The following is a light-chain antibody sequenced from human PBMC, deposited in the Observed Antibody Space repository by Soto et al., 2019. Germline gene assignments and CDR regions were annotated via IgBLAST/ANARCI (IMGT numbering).Light chain of an antibody. CDR1: LSVTSNF. CDR2: DAS. CDR3: QQYGSSVWT. V-gene: IGKV3-20*01. Sequence: EIVLTQSPGTLSLSPGVRATLSCRASLSVTSNFIAWYQQKPGQAPRLLLYDASNRATGIPDRFSGSGSGTDFSLTISRLEPEDFAVYYCQQYGSSVWTFGQGTKVEIK. J-gene: IGKJ1*01.